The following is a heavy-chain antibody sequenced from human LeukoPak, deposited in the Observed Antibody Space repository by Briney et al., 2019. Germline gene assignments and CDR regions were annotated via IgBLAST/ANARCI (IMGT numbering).Heavy chain of an antibody. Sequence: ASVKVSCKASGYTFTGYYMHWVRQAPGQGLEWMGWINPNSGGTNYAQKFQGRVTMTRDTSISTAYVELSRLRSDDTAVYYCASGYCTNGVCYTLDYWGQGTLVTVSS. J-gene: IGHJ4*02. CDR1: GYTFTGYY. CDR2: INPNSGGT. CDR3: ASGYCTNGVCYTLDY. D-gene: IGHD2-8*01. V-gene: IGHV1-2*02.